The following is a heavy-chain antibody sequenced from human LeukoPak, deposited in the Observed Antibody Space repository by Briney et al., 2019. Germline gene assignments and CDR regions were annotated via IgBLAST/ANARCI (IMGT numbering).Heavy chain of an antibody. J-gene: IGHJ4*02. D-gene: IGHD3-3*01. V-gene: IGHV4-34*01. Sequence: PSETLSLTCAVYGGSFSGYYWSWIRQPPEKGLEWIGEINHSGSTNYNPSLKSRVTISVDTSKNQFSLKLSSVTAADTAVYYCARVFKDFWSGRPYYFDYWGQGTLVTVSS. CDR3: ARVFKDFWSGRPYYFDY. CDR2: INHSGST. CDR1: GGSFSGYY.